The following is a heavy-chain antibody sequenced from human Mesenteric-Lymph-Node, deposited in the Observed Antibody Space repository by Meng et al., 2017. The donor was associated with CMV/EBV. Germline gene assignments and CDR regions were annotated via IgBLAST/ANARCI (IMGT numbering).Heavy chain of an antibody. CDR2: IIPIFGTA. Sequence: FNSYAISWGRQAPGQGLEWMGGIIPIFGTAKYAQKFQGRVTITTDESTSTVYMELSSLRSEDTAVYYCARDFTDRYSSSWYGYLDFWGQGTLVTVSS. D-gene: IGHD6-13*01. CDR1: FNSYA. J-gene: IGHJ4*02. CDR3: ARDFTDRYSSSWYGYLDF. V-gene: IGHV1-69*05.